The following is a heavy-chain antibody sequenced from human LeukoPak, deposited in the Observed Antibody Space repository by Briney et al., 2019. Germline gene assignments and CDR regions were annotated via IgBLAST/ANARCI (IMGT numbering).Heavy chain of an antibody. CDR2: ISHDGSNK. CDR1: GFIFGDYA. V-gene: IGHV3-30*04. J-gene: IGHJ4*02. Sequence: GGSLRLSCAASGFIFGDYAMHWVRQAPGKGLEWVAIISHDGSNKYHADSVKGRFTISRDNSKNTLYLQMNSLIDEDTAVYLCARDFGGLRWNYYFDYWGQGTLVTVSS. CDR3: ARDFGGLRWNYYFDY. D-gene: IGHD4-23*01.